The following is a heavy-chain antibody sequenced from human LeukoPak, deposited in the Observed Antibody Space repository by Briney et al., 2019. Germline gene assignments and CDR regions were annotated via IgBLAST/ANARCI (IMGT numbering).Heavy chain of an antibody. CDR2: INPSGGST. CDR3: ARGPPPYRWWLRYMFDY. J-gene: IGHJ4*02. CDR1: GYTFTSYY. D-gene: IGHD5-12*01. V-gene: IGHV1-46*01. Sequence: ASVKVSCKASGYTFTSYYMHWVRQAPGQGLEWMGIINPSGGSTDYAQKFQGRVTITRDTSASTAYMELSSLRSEDTAVYYCARGPPPYRWWLRYMFDYWGQGTLVTVSS.